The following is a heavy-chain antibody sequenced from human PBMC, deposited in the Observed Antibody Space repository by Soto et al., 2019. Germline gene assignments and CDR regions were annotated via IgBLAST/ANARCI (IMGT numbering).Heavy chain of an antibody. V-gene: IGHV3-23*01. Sequence: EVQLLESGGGLVQPGGSLRLSCAASGVTFSTYAMSWVHQAPGKGLEWVSAISRSGGSTYYADSVKGRFTVSRDNPENMLYLQMNSLRAEDTAVYFCAKGSASTYYFDSWGQGTRVTVSS. CDR1: GVTFSTYA. J-gene: IGHJ4*02. D-gene: IGHD6-19*01. CDR3: AKGSASTYYFDS. CDR2: ISRSGGST.